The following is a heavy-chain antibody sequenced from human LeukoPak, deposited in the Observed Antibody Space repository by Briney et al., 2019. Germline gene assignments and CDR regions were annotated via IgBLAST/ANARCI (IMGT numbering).Heavy chain of an antibody. CDR3: ARDLRWFGEFGY. CDR1: GGSNSSYY. D-gene: IGHD3-10*01. J-gene: IGHJ4*02. CDR2: IHYSGST. V-gene: IGHV4-59*01. Sequence: SETLSLTRTVSGGSNSSYYWSWIRQPPGKGLEWIGYIHYSGSTNYNPSLKSQVTISVDTSKIQFSLKLSSVTAADTAVYYCARDLRWFGEFGYWGQGTLVTVSS.